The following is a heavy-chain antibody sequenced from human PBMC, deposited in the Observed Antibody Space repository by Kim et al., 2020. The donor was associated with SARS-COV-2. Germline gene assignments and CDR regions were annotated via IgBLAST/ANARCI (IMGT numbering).Heavy chain of an antibody. D-gene: IGHD5-12*01. V-gene: IGHV3-33*05. Sequence: GGSLRLSCAASGFTFSSYGMHWVRQAPGKGLEWVAVISYDGSNKYYADSVKGRFTISRDNSKNTLYLQMNSLRAEDTAVYYCARAFHEVATIFIGAGAFDIWGQGTMVTVSS. CDR3: ARAFHEVATIFIGAGAFDI. J-gene: IGHJ3*02. CDR1: GFTFSSYG. CDR2: ISYDGSNK.